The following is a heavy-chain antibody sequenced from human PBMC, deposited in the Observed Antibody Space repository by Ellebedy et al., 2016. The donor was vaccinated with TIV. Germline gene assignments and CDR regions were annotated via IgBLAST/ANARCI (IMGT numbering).Heavy chain of an antibody. J-gene: IGHJ1*01. CDR2: ISGRGDIT. V-gene: IGHV3-23*01. D-gene: IGHD3-10*01. Sequence: GGSLRLSCAASGFTISTYAMTWVRQAPGKGLEWVSSISGRGDITYSADSVKGRFTISRDSSKNTLYLQMNSLRAEDTAVYYCADYGPGRAAQYWGQGTLVIVSS. CDR3: ADYGPGRAAQY. CDR1: GFTISTYA.